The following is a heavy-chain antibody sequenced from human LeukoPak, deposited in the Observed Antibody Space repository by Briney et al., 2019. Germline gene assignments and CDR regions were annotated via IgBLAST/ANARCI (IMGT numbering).Heavy chain of an antibody. CDR1: GFTFSSYA. D-gene: IGHD6-13*01. CDR3: ARVGAAAEYFDY. V-gene: IGHV3-30*04. CDR2: ISYDGSNK. Sequence: GGSLRLSCAASGFTFSSYAMHWVRQAPGKGLEWVAVISYDGSNKYYADSVKGRFTISRDNSKNTLYLQMNSLRAEDTAVYYCARVGAAAEYFDYWGQGTLVTVSS. J-gene: IGHJ4*02.